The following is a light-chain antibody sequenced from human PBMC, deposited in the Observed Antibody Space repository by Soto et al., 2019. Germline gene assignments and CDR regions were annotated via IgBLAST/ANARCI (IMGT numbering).Light chain of an antibody. V-gene: IGKV1-9*01. CDR1: LGISSY. CDR2: AAS. CDR3: QQLNSYPLT. Sequence: IQLTQSPSSLSASVGDRVTITCRASLGISSYLDWYQQKPGKASKLLIYAASTLQSGVPSRFSGSGSGTDFTLTISSLQPEDFATYYCQQLNSYPLTFGGGTKVDIK. J-gene: IGKJ4*01.